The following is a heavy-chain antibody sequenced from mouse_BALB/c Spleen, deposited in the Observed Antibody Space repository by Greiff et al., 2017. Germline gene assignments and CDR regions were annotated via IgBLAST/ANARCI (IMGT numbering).Heavy chain of an antibody. CDR2: IFPGTGTT. Sequence: QVQLQQSGAELVKPGASVKLSCKTSGYTFTSYWIQWVKQRPGQGLGWIGEIFPGTGTTYYNEKFKGKATLTIDTSSSTAYMQLSSLTSEDSAVYFCARSDYCSSSYWYFDVWGAGTTVTVSS. CDR1: GYTFTSYW. D-gene: IGHD1-1*01. J-gene: IGHJ1*01. V-gene: IGHV1S132*01. CDR3: ARSDYCSSSYWYFDV.